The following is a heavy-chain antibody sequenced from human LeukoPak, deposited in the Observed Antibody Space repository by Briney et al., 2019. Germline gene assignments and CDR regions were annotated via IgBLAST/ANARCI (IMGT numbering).Heavy chain of an antibody. Sequence: SVKVSCKASGGTFSSYAISWVRQAPGQGLEWMRGIIPIFGTANYAQKFQGRVTITTDESTSTAYMELSSLRSEDTAVYYCARGRIAVANNWFDPWGQGTLVTVSS. CDR1: GGTFSSYA. CDR3: ARGRIAVANNWFDP. CDR2: IIPIFGTA. V-gene: IGHV1-69*05. J-gene: IGHJ5*02. D-gene: IGHD6-19*01.